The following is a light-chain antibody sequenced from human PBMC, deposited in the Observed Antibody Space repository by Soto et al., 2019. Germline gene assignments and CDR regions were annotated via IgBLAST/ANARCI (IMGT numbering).Light chain of an antibody. V-gene: IGKV3-15*01. J-gene: IGKJ3*01. CDR3: QQYNSWPPFT. Sequence: EIVMTQSPATLSLSPGERATLSCRASQSVSSNLAWYQQKPGQAPRLLIYGASTRATGIPARFSGSGSGTEFTPTISSLQSEDFAVYYCQQYNSWPPFTFGPGTKVDIK. CDR2: GAS. CDR1: QSVSSN.